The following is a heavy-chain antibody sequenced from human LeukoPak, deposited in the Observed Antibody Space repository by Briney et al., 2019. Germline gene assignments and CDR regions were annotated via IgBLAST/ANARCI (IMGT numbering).Heavy chain of an antibody. CDR1: GGSVNSGHYF. CDR2: IYYSGSS. V-gene: IGHV4-61*01. CDR3: ASLYYDYVRGDY. D-gene: IGHD3-16*01. J-gene: IGHJ4*02. Sequence: SETLSLTCTVSGGSVNSGHYFWSWIRQPPGKGLEWIGYIYYSGSSKYNPSLKSRVTISVDTSKNQFSLKLISVTAADTAVYYCASLYYDYVRGDYWGQGTLVTVSS.